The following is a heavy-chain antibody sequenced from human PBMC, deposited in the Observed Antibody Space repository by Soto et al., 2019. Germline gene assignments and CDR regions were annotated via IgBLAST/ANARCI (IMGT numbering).Heavy chain of an antibody. CDR2: IYYSGST. D-gene: IGHD6-13*01. V-gene: IGHV4-31*03. Sequence: SETLSLTCTVSGGSISSGGYYWSWIRQHPGKGLEWIGYIYYSGSTYYNPSLKSRVSISLDTSKNQFSLKLTSVTAADTAIYYCAREGSSGGYWGQGTLVTVSS. CDR3: AREGSSGGY. CDR1: GGSISSGGYY. J-gene: IGHJ4*02.